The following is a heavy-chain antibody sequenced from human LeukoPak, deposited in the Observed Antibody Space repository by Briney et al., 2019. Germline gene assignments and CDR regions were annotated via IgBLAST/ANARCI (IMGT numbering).Heavy chain of an antibody. V-gene: IGHV3-30-3*01. J-gene: IGHJ4*02. CDR1: EFTFSSYA. CDR3: ATCPNTAMVHFDY. CDR2: LSYDGSNK. Sequence: GGSLRLSCATSEFTFSSYAMHWVRQAPGKGLEWVAILSYDGSNKYYADSVKGRFTISRDNSKNTLYLQMNSLRAEDTAVYYCATCPNTAMVHFDYWGQGTLVTVSS. D-gene: IGHD5-18*01.